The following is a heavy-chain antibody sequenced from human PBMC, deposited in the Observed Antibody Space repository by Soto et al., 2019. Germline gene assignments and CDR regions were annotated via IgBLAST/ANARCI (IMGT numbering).Heavy chain of an antibody. V-gene: IGHV4-34*01. J-gene: IGHJ6*02. CDR1: GGSFSGYY. CDR2: INHSGST. Sequence: SETLSLTCAVYGGSFSGYYWSWIRQHPGKGLEWIGEINHSGSTNYNPSLKSRVTISVDTSKNQYSLKLSSVTAADTAVYYCARGRRRIGSSYLLPRYYGMDVWGQGTTVTVSS. D-gene: IGHD6-6*01. CDR3: ARGRRRIGSSYLLPRYYGMDV.